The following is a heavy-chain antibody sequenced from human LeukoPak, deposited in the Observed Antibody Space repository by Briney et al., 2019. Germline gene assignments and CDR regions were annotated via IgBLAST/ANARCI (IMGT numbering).Heavy chain of an antibody. CDR3: AKEGQTEAGNGYFDY. V-gene: IGHV3-23*01. Sequence: GGSLRLSCAASGFNFINYGLNWVRQAPGKGLEWVSAISGGGDSVYYSDSVKGRFIISRDNSENILYLQMNSLRANDTAVYYCAKEGQTEAGNGYFDYWSQGTLVTVSS. CDR1: GFNFINYG. CDR2: ISGGGDSV. J-gene: IGHJ4*02. D-gene: IGHD6-19*01.